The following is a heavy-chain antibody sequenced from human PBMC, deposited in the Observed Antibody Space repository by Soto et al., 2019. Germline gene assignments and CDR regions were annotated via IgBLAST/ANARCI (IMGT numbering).Heavy chain of an antibody. CDR1: GFTFTSSA. V-gene: IGHV1-58*01. D-gene: IGHD3-10*01. CDR3: ARGDYYYVSGSYSGY. Sequence: SVKVSCKASGFTFTSSAVQWVRQARGQRLEWIGWIVVGSGNTNYAQKLQGRVTMITDTSTSTAYMELRSLRSDDTAVYYCARGDYYYVSGSYSGYWGQGTLVTVSS. CDR2: IVVGSGNT. J-gene: IGHJ4*02.